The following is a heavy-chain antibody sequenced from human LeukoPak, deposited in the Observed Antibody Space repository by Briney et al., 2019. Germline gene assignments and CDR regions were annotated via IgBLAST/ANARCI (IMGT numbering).Heavy chain of an antibody. CDR3: GRRALAGSVDY. CDR2: IKEDGNEK. CDR1: GFTFSHSA. Sequence: GGSLRLSCAASGFTFSHSAMSWVRQAPGKGLEWVANIKEDGNEKYYVDSVKGRFTISRDNAKNSLYLQMNSLRAEDTAVYYCGRRALAGSVDYWGQGTLVIVSS. V-gene: IGHV3-7*01. J-gene: IGHJ4*02. D-gene: IGHD6-25*01.